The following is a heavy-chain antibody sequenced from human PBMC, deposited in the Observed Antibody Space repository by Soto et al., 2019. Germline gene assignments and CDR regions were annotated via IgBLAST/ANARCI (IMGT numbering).Heavy chain of an antibody. CDR1: GFTFSNAW. D-gene: IGHD3-22*01. Sequence: PGGSLRLSCAASGFTFSNAWMSWVRQAPGKGLEWVGRIKSKTDGGTTDYAAPVKGRFTISRDDSKNTLYLQMNSLKTEDTAVYYCTSSRYYDSSGYYLGWGQGTLVTVSS. V-gene: IGHV3-15*01. CDR2: IKSKTDGGTT. CDR3: TSSRYYDSSGYYLG. J-gene: IGHJ4*02.